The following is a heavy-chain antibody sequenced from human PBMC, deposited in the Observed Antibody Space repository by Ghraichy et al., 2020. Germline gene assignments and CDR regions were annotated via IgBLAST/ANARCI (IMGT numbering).Heavy chain of an antibody. CDR3: ARSRWIQLWLRVWFDP. V-gene: IGHV4-34*01. CDR2: INHSGTT. J-gene: IGHJ5*02. CDR1: GGSFSGYY. Sequence: SETLSLTCAVYGGSFSGYYCSWIRQPPGKGLEWIGEINHSGTTNYNPSLKSRVTISVDTSKNQFSLKLTSVTAADTAVYYCARSRWIQLWLRVWFDPWGQGTLVAVSS. D-gene: IGHD5-18*01.